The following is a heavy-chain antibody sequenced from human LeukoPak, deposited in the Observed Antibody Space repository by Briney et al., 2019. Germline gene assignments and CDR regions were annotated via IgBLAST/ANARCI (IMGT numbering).Heavy chain of an antibody. CDR3: AKSAVRGVIRGPLDY. CDR2: IYPGDSDT. D-gene: IGHD3-10*01. Sequence: GESLKISCKGSGYSFTSYWIGWVRQMPGKGLEWMGIIYPGDSDTSYSPSFQDNATISADKSISTAYLQGSSLKASDTAMYDCAKSAVRGVIRGPLDYWGQGTLVTVSS. CDR1: GYSFTSYW. V-gene: IGHV5-51*01. J-gene: IGHJ4*02.